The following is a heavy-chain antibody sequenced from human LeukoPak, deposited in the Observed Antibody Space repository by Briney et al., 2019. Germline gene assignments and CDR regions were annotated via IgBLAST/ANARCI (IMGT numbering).Heavy chain of an antibody. V-gene: IGHV3-74*01. D-gene: IGHD3-10*01. J-gene: IGHJ4*02. CDR2: INSDGSRT. CDR1: GFSFSNYW. CDR3: TLIQGWGSGSYYRDF. Sequence: GGSLRLSCAASGFSFSNYWMHWVRQAPGKGLVWVSRINSDGSRTNYADSVKGRFSISRDNAKNTLYLQMNSLKTEDTAVYYCTLIQGWGSGSYYRDFWGQGTLVTVSS.